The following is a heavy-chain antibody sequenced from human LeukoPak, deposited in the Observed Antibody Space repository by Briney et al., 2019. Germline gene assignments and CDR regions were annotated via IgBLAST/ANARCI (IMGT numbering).Heavy chain of an antibody. CDR2: ISSSGSTI. CDR3: ARVGGYYYYGMDV. D-gene: IGHD2-15*01. J-gene: IGHJ6*02. Sequence: GGSLRLSCAASGFTFSSYEMNWVRQAPGKGLEWVSYISSSGSTIYYADSVKGRLTISRDNAKNSLYLQMNSLRAEDTAVYYCARVGGYYYYGMDVWGQGTTVTVSS. V-gene: IGHV3-48*03. CDR1: GFTFSSYE.